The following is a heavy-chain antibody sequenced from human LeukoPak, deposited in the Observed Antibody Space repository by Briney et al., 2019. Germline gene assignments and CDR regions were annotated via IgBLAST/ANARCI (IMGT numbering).Heavy chain of an antibody. D-gene: IGHD3-10*01. Sequence: GASVKVSCKASGYTFTSYDINWVRQATGQGLEWMGGIIPIFGTANYAQKFQGRVTITTDESTSTAYMELSSLRSEDTAVYYCARDPITMVREPGDYWGQGTLVTVSS. CDR2: IIPIFGTA. V-gene: IGHV1-69*05. CDR1: GYTFTSYD. CDR3: ARDPITMVREPGDY. J-gene: IGHJ4*02.